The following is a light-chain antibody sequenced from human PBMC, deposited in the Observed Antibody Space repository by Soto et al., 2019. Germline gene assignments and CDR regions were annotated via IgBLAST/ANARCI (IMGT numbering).Light chain of an antibody. CDR3: QQYGSSPST. CDR1: QSVSSNY. V-gene: IGKV3-20*01. J-gene: IGKJ1*01. CDR2: GAS. Sequence: EIVLTQSPVTLSFSPFERATLSCRASQSVSSNYITWYQQKPGQAPRRLIFGASSRATGIPDRFSGSGSGTDFTLTISRLEPEDFAVYYCQQYGSSPSTFGQGTKV.